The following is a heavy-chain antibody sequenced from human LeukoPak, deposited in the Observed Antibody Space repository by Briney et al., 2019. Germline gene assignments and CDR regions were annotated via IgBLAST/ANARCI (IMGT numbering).Heavy chain of an antibody. D-gene: IGHD3-10*01. V-gene: IGHV3-7*01. CDR2: IKQEGSEK. CDR1: GFTLSTFW. J-gene: IGHJ6*02. CDR3: AREHRITMFQGTTRREYNFYYGMDV. Sequence: PGGSLRLSCAGSGFTLSTFWMSWVRQAPGKGLEWVANIKQEGSEKHYVDSVKGRFTISRDNAKNSLHLQMNSLRAEDTAVYYCAREHRITMFQGTTRREYNFYYGMDVWGQGTTVTVTS.